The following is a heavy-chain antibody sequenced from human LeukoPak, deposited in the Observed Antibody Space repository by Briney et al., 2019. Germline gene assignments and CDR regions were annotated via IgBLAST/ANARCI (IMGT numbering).Heavy chain of an antibody. Sequence: PGGSLRLSCAPSGFTVTSNYMICVREAPGEGLDWVLIIYSGGSTYYADSVKARFTISRDNSKNTLYLEMNALRTEDTAVYYCARTTRSTVDAFDTWGQGTMGTVSS. CDR3: ARTTRSTVDAFDT. J-gene: IGHJ3*02. D-gene: IGHD4-17*01. V-gene: IGHV3-53*01. CDR2: IYSGGST. CDR1: GFTVTSNY.